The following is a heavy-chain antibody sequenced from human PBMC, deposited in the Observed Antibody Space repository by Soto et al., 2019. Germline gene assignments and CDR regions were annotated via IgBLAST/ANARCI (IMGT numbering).Heavy chain of an antibody. Sequence: SGPTLVNPTETLTLTCTFSGFSLSTRGMGVAWIRQPPGRALEWLALIYWNDDPRYSPSLKSRLTITKDTTKNQVVLTMTNMDRVDTATYYCAKRTPEYGMDVWGQGTMVTVSS. CDR1: GFSLSTRGMG. V-gene: IGHV2-5*01. J-gene: IGHJ6*02. CDR3: AKRTPEYGMDV. CDR2: IYWNDDP.